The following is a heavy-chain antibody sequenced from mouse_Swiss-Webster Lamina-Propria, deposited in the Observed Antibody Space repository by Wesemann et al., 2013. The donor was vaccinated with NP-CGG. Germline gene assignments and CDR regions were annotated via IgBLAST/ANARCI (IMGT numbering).Heavy chain of an antibody. Sequence: LEWVATISSGGSYTYYPDSVKGRFTISRDNAKNTLYLQMSSLKSEDTAMYYCARHYYGSSYGYWGQGTTLTVSS. CDR3: ARHYYGSSYGY. D-gene: IGHD1-1*01. V-gene: IGHV5-6*01. J-gene: IGHJ2*01. CDR2: ISSGGSYT.